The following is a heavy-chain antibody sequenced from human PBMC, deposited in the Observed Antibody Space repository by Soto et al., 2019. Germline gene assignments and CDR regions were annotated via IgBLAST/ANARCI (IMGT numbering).Heavy chain of an antibody. CDR3: ARELAAVFYYYGMDV. V-gene: IGHV3-33*01. CDR2: IWYDGSNK. CDR1: GFTFSSYG. D-gene: IGHD6-13*01. J-gene: IGHJ6*02. Sequence: GGSLRLSCAASGFTFSSYGMHWVRQAQGKGLEWVAVIWYDGSNKYYADSVKGRFTISRDNSKNTLYLQMNSLRAEDTAVYYCARELAAVFYYYGMDVWGQGTTVTVSS.